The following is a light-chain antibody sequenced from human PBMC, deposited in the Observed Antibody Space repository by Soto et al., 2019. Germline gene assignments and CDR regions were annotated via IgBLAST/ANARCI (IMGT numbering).Light chain of an antibody. V-gene: IGKV1-17*03. CDR2: AAS. CDR1: KAISVF. Sequence: DIQMTQSPSAMSASVGDRVTITFRASKAISVFLAWFQQKPGEVPKRLIYAASSLESGVPSRFSGSGSGTEFTLTISSLQPEDFATYYCLQNNRYPWTFGQGTKVEIK. CDR3: LQNNRYPWT. J-gene: IGKJ1*01.